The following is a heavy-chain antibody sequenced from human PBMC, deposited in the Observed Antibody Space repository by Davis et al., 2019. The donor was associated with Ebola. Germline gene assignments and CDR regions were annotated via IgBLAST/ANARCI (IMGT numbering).Heavy chain of an antibody. CDR3: AGVVVVPAAMRGYYYYYGMDV. J-gene: IGHJ6*04. CDR1: GFTFSSYS. CDR2: ISSSSSNI. V-gene: IGHV3-48*02. Sequence: GESLKISCAASGFTFSSYSMNWVRQAPGKGLEWVSYISSSSSNIYYADSVKGRFTISRDNAKNSLYLQMNSLRDEDTAVYYCAGVVVVPAAMRGYYYYYGMDVWGKGTTVTVSS. D-gene: IGHD2-2*01.